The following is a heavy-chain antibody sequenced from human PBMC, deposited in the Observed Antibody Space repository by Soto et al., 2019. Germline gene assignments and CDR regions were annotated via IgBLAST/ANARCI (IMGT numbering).Heavy chain of an antibody. CDR1: GYTFTSYG. J-gene: IGHJ6*02. D-gene: IGHD5-18*01. CDR2: ISAYNGNT. V-gene: IGHV1-18*01. Sequence: QVQLVQSGAEVKKPGASVKVSCKASGYTFTSYGISWVRQAPGQGLEWMGWISAYNGNTNYAQKLQGRVTMTTDTXTXKAYMELRSLRSNDTAVYYCARGGYSYGHYYYGMDVWGQGTTVTVSS. CDR3: ARGGYSYGHYYYGMDV.